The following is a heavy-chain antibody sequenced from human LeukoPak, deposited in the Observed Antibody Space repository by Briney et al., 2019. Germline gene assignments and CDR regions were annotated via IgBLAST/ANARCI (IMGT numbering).Heavy chain of an antibody. CDR3: AREGRGSSWYRNWSDP. CDR2: ISYDGSNK. CDR1: GFAFSSYA. V-gene: IGHV3-30*09. Sequence: PGRSLRLSCAASGFAFSSYAMHWVRQAPGKGLEWVAVISYDGSNKYYADSVKGRFAISRDNSKNTLYLQMNSLRAEDTAVYYCAREGRGSSWYRNWSDPWGQGTLVTVSS. J-gene: IGHJ5*02. D-gene: IGHD6-13*01.